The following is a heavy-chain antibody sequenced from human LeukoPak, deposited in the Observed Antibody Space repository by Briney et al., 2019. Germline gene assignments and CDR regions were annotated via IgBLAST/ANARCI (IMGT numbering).Heavy chain of an antibody. J-gene: IGHJ4*02. CDR3: AGAPPRGWAHRYYFDY. D-gene: IGHD6-19*01. CDR2: IYYSGST. Sequence: ASETLSLTCTVSGGSISSSSYYWGWTRQPPGKGLEWIGSIYYSGSTYYNPSLKSRVTISVDTSKNQFSLKLSSVTAADTAVYYCAGAPPRGWAHRYYFDYWGQGTLVTVSS. CDR1: GGSISSSSYY. V-gene: IGHV4-39*07.